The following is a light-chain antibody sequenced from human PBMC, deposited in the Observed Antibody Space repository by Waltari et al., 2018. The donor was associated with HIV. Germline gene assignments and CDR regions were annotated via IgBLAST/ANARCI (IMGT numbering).Light chain of an antibody. CDR1: SSDVGGYKS. Sequence: QSALTQPASVSGSPGQSITISCTGTSSDVGGYKSVSWYQQHPGKAPKFMIYDVSNRPSGVSNRFSGSKSCNTASLTISGLQAEDEADYYCTSYTSSSGYVFGTGTKVTVL. J-gene: IGLJ1*01. CDR2: DVS. V-gene: IGLV2-14*01. CDR3: TSYTSSSGYV.